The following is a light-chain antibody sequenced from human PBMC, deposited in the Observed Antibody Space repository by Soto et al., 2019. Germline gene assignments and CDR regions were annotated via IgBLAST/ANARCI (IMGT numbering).Light chain of an antibody. CDR1: RSNIGSNF. Sequence: QSVLTQPPSASGTPGQRVTVSCSGSRSNIGSNFLYWYQQLPGTAPKLLIYRNNQRPSGVPDRFSGSKSGTSASLAISGLRSEDEADYYCAALDDSLSGVVFGGGTKLTVL. CDR2: RNN. V-gene: IGLV1-47*01. CDR3: AALDDSLSGVV. J-gene: IGLJ2*01.